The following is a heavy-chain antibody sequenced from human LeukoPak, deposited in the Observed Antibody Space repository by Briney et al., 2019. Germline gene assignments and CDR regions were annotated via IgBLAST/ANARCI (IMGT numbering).Heavy chain of an antibody. J-gene: IGHJ4*02. CDR3: IKEGRGYKYGLRD. D-gene: IGHD5-18*01. Sequence: GGSQRLSCATSGYTFDDFTLHWGRQPPGNGLEFVSLICRRGDPKYYANSLEGRFTISRDNRRRYGFLQMNSLRPDDTAFYYCIKEGRGYKYGLRDWGQGTLVTVSS. V-gene: IGHV3-43*01. CDR1: GYTFDDFT. CDR2: ICRRGDPK.